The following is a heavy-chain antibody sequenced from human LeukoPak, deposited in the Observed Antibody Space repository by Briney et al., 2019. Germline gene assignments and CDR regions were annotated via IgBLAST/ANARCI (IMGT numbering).Heavy chain of an antibody. CDR3: ARRSAAKDAFDI. CDR1: EFTFSNYW. J-gene: IGHJ3*02. V-gene: IGHV3-7*01. CDR2: IKQDGSEK. Sequence: GGSLRLSCAASEFTFSNYWMSWVRQAPGKGLEWVANIKQDGSEKYYVDSVKGRFTLSRDNAKNSLFLQMNSLRAEDTAVYYCARRSAAKDAFDIWGQGTMVTVSS. D-gene: IGHD6-25*01.